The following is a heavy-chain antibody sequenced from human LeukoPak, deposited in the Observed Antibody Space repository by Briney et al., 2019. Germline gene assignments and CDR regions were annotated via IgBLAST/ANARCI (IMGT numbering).Heavy chain of an antibody. CDR2: IYYSGST. Sequence: SQTLSLTCTVSGGSISSGGYYWSWIRQHPGEGLEWIGYIYYSGSTYYNPSLKSRVTISVDTSKNQFSLKLSSVTAADTAVYYCARAPYCSGGSCYHLDYWGQGTLVTVSS. CDR1: GGSISSGGYY. D-gene: IGHD2-15*01. CDR3: ARAPYCSGGSCYHLDY. J-gene: IGHJ4*02. V-gene: IGHV4-31*03.